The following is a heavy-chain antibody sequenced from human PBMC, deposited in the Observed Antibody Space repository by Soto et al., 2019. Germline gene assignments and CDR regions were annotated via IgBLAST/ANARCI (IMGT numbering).Heavy chain of an antibody. CDR3: AKDEGRFLRNYFNYGIDV. CDR2: ISYDGTAK. J-gene: IGHJ6*02. CDR1: GFDFSDHG. D-gene: IGHD3-3*01. Sequence: QVRLVESGGGVVQPGRSLRLSCAASGFDFSDHGMHWVRQAPGEGLEWVTVISYDGTAKYYKESVKGRFTTSRDNSKKTLYLQIDSLRVEDTAVYHCAKDEGRFLRNYFNYGIDVWGLGTTVTVSS. V-gene: IGHV3-33*03.